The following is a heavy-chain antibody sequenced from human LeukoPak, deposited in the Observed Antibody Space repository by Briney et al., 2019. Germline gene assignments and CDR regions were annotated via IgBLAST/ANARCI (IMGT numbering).Heavy chain of an antibody. Sequence: GASVKVSCKASGYTFTGYYMHWVRQAPGQGLEWMGWINPNSGGTNYAQKFQGRVTMTRDTSISTAYMELSRLRSDDTAVYYCARVRRSGSLNWFDPWGQGTLVTVSS. J-gene: IGHJ5*02. CDR2: INPNSGGT. V-gene: IGHV1-2*02. CDR3: ARVRRSGSLNWFDP. D-gene: IGHD3-10*01. CDR1: GYTFTGYY.